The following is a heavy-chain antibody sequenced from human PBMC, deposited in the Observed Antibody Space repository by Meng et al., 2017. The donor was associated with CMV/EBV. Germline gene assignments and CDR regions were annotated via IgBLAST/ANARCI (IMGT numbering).Heavy chain of an antibody. V-gene: IGHV1-18*01. CDR1: SYTFTSYG. J-gene: IGHJ4*02. Sequence: ASAKVSCKASSYTFTSYGISWVRQAPGQGLEWVGWISAYNGNTNYAQKLQGRVTMTTDTSTSTAYMELRSLRSDDTAVYYCARDRGTMVRGYWGQGTLVTVSS. CDR2: ISAYNGNT. CDR3: ARDRGTMVRGY. D-gene: IGHD3-10*01.